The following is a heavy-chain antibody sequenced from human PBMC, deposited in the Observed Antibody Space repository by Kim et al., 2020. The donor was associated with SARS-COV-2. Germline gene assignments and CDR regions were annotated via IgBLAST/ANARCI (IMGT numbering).Heavy chain of an antibody. Sequence: YADSVKGRFTISRDNSKNTLYLQMNSLRAEDTAVYYCAKLTDSSGWWTNYWGQGTLVTVSS. V-gene: IGHV3-23*01. D-gene: IGHD6-19*01. J-gene: IGHJ4*02. CDR3: AKLTDSSGWWTNY.